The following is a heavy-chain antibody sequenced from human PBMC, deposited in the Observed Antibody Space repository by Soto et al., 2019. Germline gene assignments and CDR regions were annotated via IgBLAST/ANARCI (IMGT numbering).Heavy chain of an antibody. D-gene: IGHD1-26*01. J-gene: IGHJ3*02. V-gene: IGHV1-18*01. CDR3: ARISLGPAPTDAFAI. CDR1: GYTFTKFG. Sequence: QVQLVQSGAEVKKPGASVKVSCKASGYTFTKFGISWVRQAPGQGLEWLGWLSTYREDRNYAQRVQDRVSMTTDTCTSTAYMELRTLISDDTAVYYCARISLGPAPTDAFAIWGQGTMVTVSS. CDR2: LSTYREDR.